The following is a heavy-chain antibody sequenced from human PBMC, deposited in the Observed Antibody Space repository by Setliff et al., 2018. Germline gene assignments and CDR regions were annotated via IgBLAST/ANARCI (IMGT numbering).Heavy chain of an antibody. V-gene: IGHV4-31*03. CDR3: ASSADPAGGYGSEDDAFDI. J-gene: IGHJ3*02. Sequence: SETLSLTCTVSGGSISSGGYYWSWIRQHPGKGLEWIGYIYYSWSTYYNPSLKSRVTISVDTSKNQFSPKLSSVTAADTAVYYCASSADPAGGYGSEDDAFDIWGQGTMVTVSS. D-gene: IGHD3-10*01. CDR1: GGSISSGGYY. CDR2: IYYSWST.